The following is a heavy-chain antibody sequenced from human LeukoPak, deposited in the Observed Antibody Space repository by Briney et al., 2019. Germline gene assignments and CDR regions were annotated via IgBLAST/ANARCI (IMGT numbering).Heavy chain of an antibody. CDR2: IFHSGST. CDR3: ARASVVVTADPDAFDM. D-gene: IGHD2-21*02. J-gene: IGHJ3*02. V-gene: IGHV4-4*02. CDR1: GDSISSRNW. Sequence: PSETLSLTCADSGDSISSRNWWSWVRQPPEKGLEWIGEIFHSGSTNYNPSLKSRVTISVDKSRNLFSLNLSSVTAADTAVYYCARASVVVTADPDAFDMWGQGTLVTVSS.